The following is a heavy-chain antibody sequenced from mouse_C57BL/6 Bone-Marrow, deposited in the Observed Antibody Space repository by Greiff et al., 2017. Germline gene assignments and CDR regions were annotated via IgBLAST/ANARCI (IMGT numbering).Heavy chain of an antibody. Sequence: QVQLKQSGPELVKPGASVKISCKASGYSFTSYYIHWVKQRPGQGLEWIGWIYPGSGNTKYNEKFKGKATLTADTSSSTAYMQLSSLTSEDSAVYYCARRGDEAAWFAYWGQGTLVTVSA. CDR1: GYSFTSYY. CDR3: ARRGDEAAWFAY. D-gene: IGHD6-1*01. CDR2: IYPGSGNT. J-gene: IGHJ3*01. V-gene: IGHV1-66*01.